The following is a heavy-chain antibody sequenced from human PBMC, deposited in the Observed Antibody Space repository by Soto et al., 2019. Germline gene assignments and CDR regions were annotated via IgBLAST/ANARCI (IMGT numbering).Heavy chain of an antibody. J-gene: IGHJ6*02. CDR1: GGSGGSFSGYY. Sequence: PSETLSLTCAVYGGSGGSFSGYYWSWIRQPPGKGLEWIGEINHSGSTNYNPSLKSRVTISVDTSKNQFSLKLSSVTAADTAVYYCARHNYVSSGYYHYYYGMDVCGQGTTVTVSS. D-gene: IGHD3-22*01. CDR2: INHSGST. CDR3: ARHNYVSSGYYHYYYGMDV. V-gene: IGHV4-34*01.